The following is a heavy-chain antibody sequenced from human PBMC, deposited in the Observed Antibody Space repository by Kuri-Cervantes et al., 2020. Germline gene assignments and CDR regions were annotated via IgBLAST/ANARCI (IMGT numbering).Heavy chain of an antibody. Sequence: SGPTLVKPTETLTLTCTVSGISFSTDTMGVSWIRQPPGKALEWLAHIFSNGGKSYTSSLKNRLTISKDNSKSQVVLTVTNMDPLDTATYYCARVYGDYAAWYFDLWGRGTLVTVSS. D-gene: IGHD4-17*01. J-gene: IGHJ2*01. V-gene: IGHV2-26*01. CDR2: IFSNGGK. CDR3: ARVYGDYAAWYFDL. CDR1: GISFSTDTMG.